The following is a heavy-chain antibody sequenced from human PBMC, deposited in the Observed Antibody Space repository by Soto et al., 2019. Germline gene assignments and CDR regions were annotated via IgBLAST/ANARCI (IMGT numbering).Heavy chain of an antibody. CDR2: INPNSGGT. J-gene: IGHJ4*02. V-gene: IGHV1-2*04. Sequence: GXSVKVSCKDSVYTITSYYVHWVRQDPGQGLEWMGWINPNSGGTNYAQKFQGWVTLTRDTSITTAYMELSSLTSDDTAVYYCARDLSKRGAMIVVVKPLDYWRQGTLFTVSS. CDR1: VYTITSYY. D-gene: IGHD3-22*01. CDR3: ARDLSKRGAMIVVVKPLDY.